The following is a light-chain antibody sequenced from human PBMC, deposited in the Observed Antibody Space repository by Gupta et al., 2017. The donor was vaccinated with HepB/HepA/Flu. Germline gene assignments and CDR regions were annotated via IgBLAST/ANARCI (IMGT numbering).Light chain of an antibody. V-gene: IGLV4-69*01. J-gene: IGLJ3*02. CDR3: QTWGICIQV. CDR1: SGHSNYA. Sequence: QLVLTQSPSASASLGASVKLTCPLSSGHSNYAIAWHQQQPEKGPRYLMKLNSDGSHNKGDGIPDRFSGSSSGAERYLTSSSLQSEDEADYYCQTWGICIQVFGGGTKLTVL. CDR2: LNSDGSH.